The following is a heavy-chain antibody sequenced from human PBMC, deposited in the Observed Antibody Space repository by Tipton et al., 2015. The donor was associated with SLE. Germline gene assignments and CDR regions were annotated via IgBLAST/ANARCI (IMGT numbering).Heavy chain of an antibody. CDR2: INHSGST. J-gene: IGHJ6*02. CDR3: ARVSVVTALYGMDV. Sequence: TLSLTCAVYGGSFSGYSWTWIRQPPGKGLDWIGEINHSGSTNYNPSLKSRVTISVDTSKNQFSLKLSSVTAADTAVYYCARVSVVTALYGMDVWGQGTTVTVSS. D-gene: IGHD2-21*02. V-gene: IGHV4-34*01. CDR1: GGSFSGYS.